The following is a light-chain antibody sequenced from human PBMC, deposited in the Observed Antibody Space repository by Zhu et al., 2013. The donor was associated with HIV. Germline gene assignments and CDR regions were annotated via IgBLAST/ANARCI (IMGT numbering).Light chain of an antibody. CDR1: QSIPRNSNRNNY. Sequence: DIVMTQSPDSLTVSLGERATINCKSSQSIPRNSNRNNYLAWYQEKPGQPPKLLIYWASTRASGVPDRFSGSGSGTDFTLTISSLQAEDVAVYYCQQYYNAPLTFGGGTKVEIE. J-gene: IGKJ4*01. CDR3: QQYYNAPLT. CDR2: WAS. V-gene: IGKV4-1*01.